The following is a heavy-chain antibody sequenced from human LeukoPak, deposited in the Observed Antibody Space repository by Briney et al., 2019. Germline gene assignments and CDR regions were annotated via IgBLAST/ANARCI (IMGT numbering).Heavy chain of an antibody. V-gene: IGHV1-8*01. D-gene: IGHD6-6*01. CDR2: VNPNSGNT. CDR3: ARRRSGSSGPPSDH. J-gene: IGHJ4*02. Sequence: ASVKVSCKASGYTFTSYDINWVQQATGQGLEWMGWVNPNSGNTGYAQKFQGRVNMTRNTSISTAYMELSSLESEDTAVYYCARRRSGSSGPPSDHWGQGTLVTVSS. CDR1: GYTFTSYD.